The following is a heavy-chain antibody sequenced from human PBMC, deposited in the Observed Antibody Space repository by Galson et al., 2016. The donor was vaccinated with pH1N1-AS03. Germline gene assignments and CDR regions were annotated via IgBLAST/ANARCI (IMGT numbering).Heavy chain of an antibody. CDR2: ISGYNGKT. J-gene: IGHJ4*02. Sequence: SVKVSCKASGYTFNNYAITWLRQAPGQGLEWMGWISGYNGKTNYAQKLQGRITITTDTSTTTAYMELTSLGSDDTAMYYCARHRGQLNRDAGMVTVIDQWGQGTLVTVSS. V-gene: IGHV1-18*01. CDR3: ARHRGQLNRDAGMVTVIDQ. CDR1: GYTFNNYA. D-gene: IGHD5-18*01.